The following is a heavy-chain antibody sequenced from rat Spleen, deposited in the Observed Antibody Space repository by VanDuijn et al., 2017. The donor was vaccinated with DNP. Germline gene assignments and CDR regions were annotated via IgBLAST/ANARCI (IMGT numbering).Heavy chain of an antibody. CDR1: GFTFSNHD. Sequence: EVQLVESGGGLVQPGRSLKLSCAASGFTFSNHDMAWVRQAPTKGLEWVASISPSGGSTYYRDSVKGRFTVTRDNAKSSLYLQMDSLRSEDTATYYCARRGLRRTIDAWGQGTSVTVSS. D-gene: IGHD1-11*01. J-gene: IGHJ4*01. CDR2: ISPSGGST. CDR3: ARRGLRRTIDA. V-gene: IGHV5-25*01.